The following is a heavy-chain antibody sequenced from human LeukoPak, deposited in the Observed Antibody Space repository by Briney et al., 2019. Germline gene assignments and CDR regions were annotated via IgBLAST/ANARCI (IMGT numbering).Heavy chain of an antibody. CDR3: AKGLAGRYYYGMDV. V-gene: IGHV3-23*01. J-gene: IGHJ6*02. Sequence: QPGGSLRLSCTASGFTFSSYAMSWVRQAPGKGLEWVSAVSGSGDSTYYGDSVKGRFTISRDNFKNTLYLQMNSLRAEDTAVYYCAKGLAGRYYYGMDVWGQGTTVTVSS. CDR2: VSGSGDST. CDR1: GFTFSSYA. D-gene: IGHD6-6*01.